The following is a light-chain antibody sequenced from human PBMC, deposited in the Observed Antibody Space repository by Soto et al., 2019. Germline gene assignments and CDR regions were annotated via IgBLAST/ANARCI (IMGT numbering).Light chain of an antibody. J-gene: IGLJ2*01. CDR1: SSNIGAGYD. CDR3: QSYDSSLSGVV. V-gene: IGLV1-40*01. CDR2: GNS. Sequence: QSVLTQPPSVSGAPGQRVTISCTGSSSNIGAGYDVHWYQQLPGTAPKLLIYGNSNGPSGVPDRFSGSKSATSASLAITGLQAEDEADYYCQSYDSSLSGVVFGGGTKLTVL.